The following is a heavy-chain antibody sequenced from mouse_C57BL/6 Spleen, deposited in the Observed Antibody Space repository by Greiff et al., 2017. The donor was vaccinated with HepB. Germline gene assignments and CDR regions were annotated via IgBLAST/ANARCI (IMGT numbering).Heavy chain of an antibody. Sequence: QVQLQQSGPELVKPGASVKISCKASGYAFSSSWMNWVKQRPGKGLEWIGRIYPGDGDTNYNGKFKGKATLTADKSSSTAYMQLSSLTSEDSAVYFCARTDYYGGDYWGQGTTLTVSS. V-gene: IGHV1-82*01. J-gene: IGHJ2*01. CDR2: IYPGDGDT. CDR3: ARTDYYGGDY. CDR1: GYAFSSSW. D-gene: IGHD1-2*01.